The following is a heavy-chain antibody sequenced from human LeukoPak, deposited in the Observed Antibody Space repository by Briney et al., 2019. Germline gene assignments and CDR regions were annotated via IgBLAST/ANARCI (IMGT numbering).Heavy chain of an antibody. CDR1: GFIFSNYA. CDR2: ITGRGDET. D-gene: IGHD6-13*01. J-gene: IGHJ5*02. CDR3: AKGAAAGLVDWFDP. V-gene: IGHV3-23*01. Sequence: GGSLRLSCAASGFIFSNYALMWVRQAPGEGLEWVSSITGRGDETFYADSVKGRFSLSRDNSKNMLYLQMYSLGAEDTAIYYCAKGAAAGLVDWFDPWGQGTLVTVSS.